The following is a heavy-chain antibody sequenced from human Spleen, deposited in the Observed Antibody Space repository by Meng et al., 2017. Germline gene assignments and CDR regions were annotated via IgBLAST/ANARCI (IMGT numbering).Heavy chain of an antibody. CDR3: ARGPTTMAHDFDY. CDR1: GGSFSDYY. V-gene: IGHV4-34*01. Sequence: QGPSHQGGAGLLKPSETLPLPCVVSGGSFSDYYWSWIRQPPGKGLEWIGEINHSGSTNYNPSLESRATISVDTSQNNLSLKLSSVTAADSAVYYCARGPTTMAHDFDYWGQGTLVTVSS. CDR2: INHSGST. J-gene: IGHJ4*02. D-gene: IGHD4-11*01.